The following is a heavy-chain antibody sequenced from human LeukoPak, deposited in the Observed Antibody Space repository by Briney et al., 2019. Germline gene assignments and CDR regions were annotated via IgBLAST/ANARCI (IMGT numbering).Heavy chain of an antibody. CDR2: ISGSDSST. Sequence: GGTLRLSCAASGFTFSSYGMSWVRQAPGKGLEWVSGISGSDSSTYYADSVKGRFTISRDNSKNTLYLQMNSLRADDTAVYYCAKSGYNRFDYWGQGTLVTVSS. J-gene: IGHJ4*02. D-gene: IGHD5-24*01. CDR3: AKSGYNRFDY. V-gene: IGHV3-23*01. CDR1: GFTFSSYG.